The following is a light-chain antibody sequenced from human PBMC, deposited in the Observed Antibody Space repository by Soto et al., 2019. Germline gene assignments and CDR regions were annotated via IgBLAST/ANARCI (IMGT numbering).Light chain of an antibody. J-gene: IGKJ4*01. V-gene: IGKV3-20*01. Sequence: EIVLTQSPGTLSLSPGERATLSCRASQSVSSGYLAWHQQKCGQAPRLLISGTSSRATGTPDRFSGSGSGTDFTLTISRLEPEDFAVYYCHQYRSSPLTFGGGTKVEI. CDR2: GTS. CDR1: QSVSSGY. CDR3: HQYRSSPLT.